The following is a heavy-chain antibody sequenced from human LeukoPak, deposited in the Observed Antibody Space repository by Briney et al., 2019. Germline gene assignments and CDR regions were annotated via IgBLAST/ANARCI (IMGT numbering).Heavy chain of an antibody. V-gene: IGHV4-34*01. Sequence: SETLSLTCAVYGGSFSGYYWSWIRQPPGKGLEWIGEINHSGSTNYNPSLKSRVTISVDKSKNQFSLKLSSVTAADTAAYYCARLVVRSSRDYWGQGTLVTVSS. D-gene: IGHD2-15*01. CDR1: GGSFSGYY. CDR3: ARLVVRSSRDY. CDR2: INHSGST. J-gene: IGHJ4*02.